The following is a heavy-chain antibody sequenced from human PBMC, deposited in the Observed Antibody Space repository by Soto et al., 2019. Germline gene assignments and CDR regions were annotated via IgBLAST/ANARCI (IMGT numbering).Heavy chain of an antibody. Sequence: QMQLVQSGPEVKKPGTSVKVSCKASGFTFTSSAVQWVRQARGQRLEWIGWIVVGSGNTNYAQKFQERVTITRDMYTSTAYMELSSLRSEDTAVYYCAALPNTAITNYYYYGMDVWGQGTTVTVSS. CDR3: AALPNTAITNYYYYGMDV. CDR2: IVVGSGNT. V-gene: IGHV1-58*01. J-gene: IGHJ6*02. CDR1: GFTFTSSA. D-gene: IGHD5-18*01.